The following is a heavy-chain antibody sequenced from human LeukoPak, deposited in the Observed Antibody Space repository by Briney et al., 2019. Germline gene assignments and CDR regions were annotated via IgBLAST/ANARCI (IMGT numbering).Heavy chain of an antibody. Sequence: ASVKVSCKASGYTFTSYGISWVRQAPGQGLEWMGWISAYKGNTNHAQKFQGRVTMTTDTSTSTAYMELRSLRSDDTALYYCARVDSSSWRYYFDYWGQGTLVTVSS. V-gene: IGHV1-18*01. J-gene: IGHJ4*02. CDR2: ISAYKGNT. CDR1: GYTFTSYG. D-gene: IGHD6-13*01. CDR3: ARVDSSSWRYYFDY.